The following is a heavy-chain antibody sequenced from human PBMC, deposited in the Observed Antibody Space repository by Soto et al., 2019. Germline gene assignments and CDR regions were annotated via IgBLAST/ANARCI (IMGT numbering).Heavy chain of an antibody. D-gene: IGHD3-9*01. V-gene: IGHV3-30*18. Sequence: SGFLLSDQYTRWVRQAPGNGLAWVAVISYAGSNKYYADSVKGRFTISRDNSKNTLYLQMNSLRAEDTAVYYCAKDKDISTGPDYWGQGTRVTVSS. J-gene: IGHJ4*02. CDR2: ISYAGSNK. CDR1: GFLLSDQY. CDR3: AKDKDISTGPDY.